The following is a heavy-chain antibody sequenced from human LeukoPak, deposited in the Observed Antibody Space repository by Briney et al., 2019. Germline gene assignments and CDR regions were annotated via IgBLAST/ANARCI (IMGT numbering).Heavy chain of an antibody. J-gene: IGHJ4*02. CDR3: ARDLHYFDY. CDR1: GGSISGYY. V-gene: IGHV4-59*01. CDR2: IYYSGST. Sequence: SETLSLTCTVSGGSISGYYWSWIRQPPGKGLEWIGYIYYSGSTNYNPSLKSRVTISVDTSTNQFSLKLSSVTAADTAVYYCARDLHYFDYWGRGTMASVSS.